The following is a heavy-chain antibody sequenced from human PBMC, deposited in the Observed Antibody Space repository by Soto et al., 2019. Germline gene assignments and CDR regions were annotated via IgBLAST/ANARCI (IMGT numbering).Heavy chain of an antibody. CDR1: GVPISTDDYY. D-gene: IGHD4-17*01. V-gene: IGHV4-30-4*01. CDR2: IYYSGST. J-gene: IGHJ5*02. CDR3: ARDSDRPTVTGWFDP. Sequence: SETLSLTCTVSGVPISTDDYYWTWIRQPPGKGLEWIGYIYYSGSTYYNPSLKSRVTISVDTSKNQFSLKLSSVTAADTAVYYCARDSDRPTVTGWFDPWGQGTLVTVSS.